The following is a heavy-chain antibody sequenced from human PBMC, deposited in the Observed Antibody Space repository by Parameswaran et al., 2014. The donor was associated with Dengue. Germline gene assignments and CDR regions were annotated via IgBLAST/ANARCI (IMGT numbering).Heavy chain of an antibody. CDR3: ARAPTRDY. Sequence: WVRQAPGQGLEWMGIINPSGGSTSYAQKFQGRVTMTRDTSTSTVYMELSSLRSEDTAVYYCARAPTRDYWGQGTLVTVSS. V-gene: IGHV1-46*01. CDR2: INPSGGST. J-gene: IGHJ4*02.